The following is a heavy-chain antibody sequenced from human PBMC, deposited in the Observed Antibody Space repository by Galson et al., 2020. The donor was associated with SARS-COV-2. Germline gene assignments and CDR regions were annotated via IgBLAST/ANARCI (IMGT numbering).Heavy chain of an antibody. J-gene: IGHJ4*02. CDR3: ARLELGNSYSSGWPYYFDY. V-gene: IGHV4-39*01. Sequence: PSETLYLTCTVSGGSISSRSYYWGWIRKPPGKGQEWIGSIHYSGSTYYNPSLKSRVTISVDTSKNQFSLKLSSVTAADTAVYYCARLELGNSYSSGWPYYFDYWGQGTLVTVSS. CDR2: IHYSGST. CDR1: GGSISSRSYY. D-gene: IGHD6-19*01.